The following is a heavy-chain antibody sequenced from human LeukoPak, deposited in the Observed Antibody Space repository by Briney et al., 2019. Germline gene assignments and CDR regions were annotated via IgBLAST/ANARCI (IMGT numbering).Heavy chain of an antibody. CDR3: AKDIESNVLLWFGESQTFASFDY. D-gene: IGHD3-10*01. CDR2: ISVSGGST. Sequence: PGGSLRLSCAASGFTFSSYAMSWVRPAPGKGVEWVSAISVSGGSTYYADSVKGRFTISRDNSKNTLYLQMNSLRAEDTAVYYCAKDIESNVLLWFGESQTFASFDYWGQGTLVTVSS. J-gene: IGHJ4*02. CDR1: GFTFSSYA. V-gene: IGHV3-23*01.